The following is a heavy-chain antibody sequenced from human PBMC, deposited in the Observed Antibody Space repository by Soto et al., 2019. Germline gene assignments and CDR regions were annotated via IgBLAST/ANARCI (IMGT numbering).Heavy chain of an antibody. J-gene: IGHJ4*02. Sequence: QVQLVASGGGVVQPGRSLRLSCAASGFTFSSYGMHWVRQAPGKGLEWVAVISYDGSNKYYADSVKGRFTISRDNSKNTLYLQMNSLRAEDTAVYYCAKDLRLVGATAPAYWGQGTLVTVSS. CDR3: AKDLRLVGATAPAY. V-gene: IGHV3-30*18. CDR2: ISYDGSNK. CDR1: GFTFSSYG. D-gene: IGHD1-26*01.